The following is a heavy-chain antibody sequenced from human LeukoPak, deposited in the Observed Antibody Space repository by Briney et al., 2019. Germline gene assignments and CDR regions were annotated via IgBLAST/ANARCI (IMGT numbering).Heavy chain of an antibody. J-gene: IGHJ4*02. V-gene: IGHV1-69*01. CDR3: AIQQDPIVVVPAATFDY. CDR1: GGTFSSYA. CDR2: IIPIFGTA. Sequence: SVKVSCKASGGTFSSYAISWVRQAPGQGLEWMGGIIPIFGTANYAQKFQGRVTITADGSTSTAYMELSSLRSEDTAVYYCAIQQDPIVVVPAATFDYWGQGTLVTVSS. D-gene: IGHD2-2*01.